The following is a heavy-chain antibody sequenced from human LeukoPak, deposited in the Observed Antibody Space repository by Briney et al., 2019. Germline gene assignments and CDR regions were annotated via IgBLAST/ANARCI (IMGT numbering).Heavy chain of an antibody. J-gene: IGHJ4*02. Sequence: PGGSLRLSCAASGFTVSRNYMSWVRQAPGKGLXXXXXIYSGGSTYYADSVKGRFTISRDNVKNTLYLQMNSLRVEDTAVYYCARVICTGGSCFQNDYWGQGTLVTVSS. D-gene: IGHD2-8*02. CDR1: GFTVSRNY. CDR3: ARVICTGGSCFQNDY. CDR2: IYSGGST. V-gene: IGHV3-66*02.